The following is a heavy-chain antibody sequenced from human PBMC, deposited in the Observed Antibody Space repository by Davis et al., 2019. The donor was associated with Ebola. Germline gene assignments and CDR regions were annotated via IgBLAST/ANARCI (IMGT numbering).Heavy chain of an antibody. CDR1: GGSINHYY. V-gene: IGHV4-59*01. J-gene: IGHJ4*02. Sequence: MPGGSLRLSCSVSGGSINHYYWSWIRQSPGKGLEWIGYIFYTGTTKYNPSLKSRVTILLDLSRNQFSLKLTSVTAADTAVYYCASYDFWSGLVDYWGQGTLVTVSS. CDR3: ASYDFWSGLVDY. CDR2: IFYTGTT. D-gene: IGHD3-3*01.